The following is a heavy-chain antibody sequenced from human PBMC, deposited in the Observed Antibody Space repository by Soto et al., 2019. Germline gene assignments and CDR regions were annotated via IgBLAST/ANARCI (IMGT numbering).Heavy chain of an antibody. CDR2: IKTDGTST. Sequence: EVQLVESGGGLVQPGGSLRLSCAASGFTLSSRWMHWVRHAPGKGLVWVSRIKTDGTSTSYADSVKGRFTISRDNAKNTLYLQMNSLRAEDTAMYYCARDQDTYGQAVFDSWGQGTLVTVSS. CDR1: GFTLSSRW. CDR3: ARDQDTYGQAVFDS. D-gene: IGHD2-15*01. V-gene: IGHV3-74*01. J-gene: IGHJ4*02.